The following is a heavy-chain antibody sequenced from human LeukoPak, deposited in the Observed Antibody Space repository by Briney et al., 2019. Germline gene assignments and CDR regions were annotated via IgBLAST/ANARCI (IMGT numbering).Heavy chain of an antibody. D-gene: IGHD6-13*01. CDR3: ARGLRSSSWDYLDH. J-gene: IGHJ4*02. CDR1: GGSFSGYY. CDR2: INHSGST. V-gene: IGHV4-34*01. Sequence: SETLSLTCAVYGGSFSGYYLSWIRQPPGRVLEWIGEINHSGSTKHNPSLKSRDTISVDTSKNQFFLKLGSVTAADNAVFYCARGLRSSSWDYLDHWVQGTLVTVSS.